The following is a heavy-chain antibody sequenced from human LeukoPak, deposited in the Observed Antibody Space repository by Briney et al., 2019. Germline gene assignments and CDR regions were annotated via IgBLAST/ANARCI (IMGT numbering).Heavy chain of an antibody. CDR2: IYTSGST. J-gene: IGHJ6*03. CDR1: GGSVSSYY. CDR3: AREVWAARSYYYYMDV. Sequence: SETLSLTCTVSGGSVSSYYWSWIRQPAGKGLEWIGRIYTSGSTNYNPSLKSRVTMSVDTSKNQFSLKLSSVTAADTAVYYCAREVWAARSYYYYMDVWGKGTTATVSS. D-gene: IGHD6-6*01. V-gene: IGHV4-4*07.